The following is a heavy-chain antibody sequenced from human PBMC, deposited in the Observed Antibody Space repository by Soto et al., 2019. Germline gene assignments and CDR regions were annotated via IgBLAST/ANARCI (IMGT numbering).Heavy chain of an antibody. Sequence: QVQLQESGPGLVKPSQTLSLTCTVSGGSIRSGGYYWSWIRQHPGKGLEWLGYIFYSGSTYYNPSLKSRVTISVDTSKNQFSLKLSSVTAADTAVYYCAREGAGPKGSSSWPGDAFDIWGQGTMVTVSS. J-gene: IGHJ3*02. CDR1: GGSIRSGGYY. V-gene: IGHV4-31*03. CDR2: IFYSGST. D-gene: IGHD6-13*01. CDR3: AREGAGPKGSSSWPGDAFDI.